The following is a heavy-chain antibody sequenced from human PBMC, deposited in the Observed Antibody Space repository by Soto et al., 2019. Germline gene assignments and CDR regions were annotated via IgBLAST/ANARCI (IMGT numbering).Heavy chain of an antibody. D-gene: IGHD3-10*01. CDR3: ARGKGTHKY. Sequence: SETLSLTCTVSGVTLSGYYWSLIRQTPGKTLEWIGCIYFNGTTNYNPSLKSRVTISLDMSKNQFSLKLRSVTATDTAVYHCARGKGTHKYWGRGTLVTVS. J-gene: IGHJ4*02. CDR2: IYFNGTT. V-gene: IGHV4-59*01. CDR1: GVTLSGYY.